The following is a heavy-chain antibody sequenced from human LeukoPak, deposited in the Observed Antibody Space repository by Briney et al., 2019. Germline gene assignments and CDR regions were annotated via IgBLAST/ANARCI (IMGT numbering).Heavy chain of an antibody. CDR3: ARGRRYGDYVGSAWFDP. J-gene: IGHJ5*02. CDR1: GGSFSGYY. CDR2: INHSGST. V-gene: IGHV4-34*01. D-gene: IGHD4-17*01. Sequence: SETLSLTCAVYGGSFSGYYWSWIRQPPGKGPEWIGEINHSGSTNYNPSLKSRVTISVDTSKNQFSLKLSSVTAADTAVYYCARGRRYGDYVGSAWFDPWGQGTLVTVSS.